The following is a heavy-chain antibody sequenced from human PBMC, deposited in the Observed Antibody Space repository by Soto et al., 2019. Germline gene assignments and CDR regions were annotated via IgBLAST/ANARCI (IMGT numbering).Heavy chain of an antibody. V-gene: IGHV3-33*01. CDR2: MWYHGRDL. CDR3: ARGQGVQSGNFIFHT. Sequence: QVQLVESGGGVVQPGRPLRLSCAASGFSFSDYVMHWVRQAPGKGLDWVAVMWYHGRDLFYADSVKGRFTISRDNSKNTLYLQMNRLRADDTAVYYCARGQGVQSGNFIFHTWGQGALVTVSS. J-gene: IGHJ5*02. CDR1: GFSFSDYV. D-gene: IGHD1-1*01.